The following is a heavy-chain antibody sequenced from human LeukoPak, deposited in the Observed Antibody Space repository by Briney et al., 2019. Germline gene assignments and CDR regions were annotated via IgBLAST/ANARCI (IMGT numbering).Heavy chain of an antibody. CDR1: RGSFSGYY. D-gene: IGHD3-22*01. CDR2: IHHSGST. V-gene: IGHV4-34*01. Sequence: SETLSLTCAVYRGSFSGYYWSWIRQPPGKGLEWIGEIHHSGSTNYNPSLKSRVPISVDTSKKQFSMKLSSVTAADTAVYYCAREGDSSVYYDYWGQGTLVTVSS. J-gene: IGHJ4*02. CDR3: AREGDSSVYYDY.